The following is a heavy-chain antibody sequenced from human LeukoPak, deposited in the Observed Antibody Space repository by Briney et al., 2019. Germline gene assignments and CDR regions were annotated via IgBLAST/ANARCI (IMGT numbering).Heavy chain of an antibody. CDR1: AFIFSGHW. CDR2: IKQDGSEK. J-gene: IGHJ6*02. V-gene: IGHV3-7*03. CDR3: ARDPAFYYGSGSSDGMDV. Sequence: GGSLRLSCEGSAFIFSGHWMNWVRQTPGKGLEWVANIKQDGSEKYYVDSVKGRFTISRDNAKNSLYLQMNSLRAEDTAVYYCARDPAFYYGSGSSDGMDVWGQGTTVTVSS. D-gene: IGHD3-10*01.